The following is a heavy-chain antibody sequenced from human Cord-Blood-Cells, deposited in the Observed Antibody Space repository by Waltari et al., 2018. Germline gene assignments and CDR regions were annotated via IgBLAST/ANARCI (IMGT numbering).Heavy chain of an antibody. CDR2: ISSSSSYI. V-gene: IGHV3-21*01. CDR3: ARVNWNWYFDL. CDR1: GFTFSRYS. D-gene: IGHD1-1*01. J-gene: IGHJ2*01. Sequence: EVQLVESGGGLVKPGGSLRLSCAASGFTFSRYSMNWVRQAPGKGLEWVSSISSSSSYIYYADSVKGRFTISRDNAKNSLYLQMNSLRAEDTAVYYCARVNWNWYFDLWGRGTLVTVSS.